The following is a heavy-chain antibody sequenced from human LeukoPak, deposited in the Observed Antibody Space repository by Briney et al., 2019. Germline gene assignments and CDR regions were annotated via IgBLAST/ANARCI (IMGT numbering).Heavy chain of an antibody. J-gene: IGHJ4*02. CDR1: GGSISSGGYY. CDR2: IYHSGST. Sequence: SETLSLTCTVSGGSISSGGYYWSWIRQPPGKGLVWIGYIYHSGSTYYNPSLKSRVTISVDRSKNQFSLKLSSVTAADTAVYYCASLAAAGDLRYWGQGTLVTVSS. D-gene: IGHD6-13*01. CDR3: ASLAAAGDLRY. V-gene: IGHV4-30-2*01.